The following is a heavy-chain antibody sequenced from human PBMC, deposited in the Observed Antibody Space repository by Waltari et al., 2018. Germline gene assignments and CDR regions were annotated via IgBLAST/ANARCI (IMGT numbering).Heavy chain of an antibody. CDR2: IKNRAHHYTT. V-gene: IGHV3-72*01. CDR3: AQYYVGF. D-gene: IGHD1-26*01. Sequence: ELQLVESGGDLVQPGGSLRLSRAASGFAFSDHFMDWVRQAPGKGLEWVGRIKNRAHHYTTEYAASVRGRFNISRDDSKNLLYLQMNSLTTMDTAVYYCAQYYVGFWGPGSVVTVSS. CDR1: GFAFSDHF. J-gene: IGHJ4*02.